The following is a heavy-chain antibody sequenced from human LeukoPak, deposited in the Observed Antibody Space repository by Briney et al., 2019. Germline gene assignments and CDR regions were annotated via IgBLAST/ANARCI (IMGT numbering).Heavy chain of an antibody. D-gene: IGHD2-21*02. CDR3: SRARGGDSLFDY. CDR2: INSDGSST. V-gene: IGHV3-74*01. J-gene: IGHJ4*02. CDR1: GYTFSSYW. Sequence: GGSLRLSCAASGYTFSSYWMHWVRQAPGKGLVWVSRINSDGSSTSYADSVKGRLTISRDNAKNTLYLQMNSLRAEDTAVYYCSRARGGDSLFDYWGQGTLVTVSS.